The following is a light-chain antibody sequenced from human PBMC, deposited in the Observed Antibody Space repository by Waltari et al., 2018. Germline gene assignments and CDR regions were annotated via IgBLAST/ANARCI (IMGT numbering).Light chain of an antibody. CDR3: QTWDPYIVV. J-gene: IGLJ2*01. CDR2: LNSDGSN. Sequence: QLVLTQSPSASASLGPSVKIPSTLSGAHSLYDISWHQQHRERGPRFLMRLNSDGSNTKGDGIPCRFSGSSSGAERYLIISSLQYEDEADYYCQTWDPYIVVFGGGTKLTVL. V-gene: IGLV4-69*01. CDR1: GAHSLYD.